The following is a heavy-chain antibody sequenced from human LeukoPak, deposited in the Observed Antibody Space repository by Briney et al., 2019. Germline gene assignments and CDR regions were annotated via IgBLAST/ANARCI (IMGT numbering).Heavy chain of an antibody. J-gene: IGHJ4*02. D-gene: IGHD3-3*01. CDR1: GFTFSSYA. V-gene: IGHV3-23*01. CDR3: ANPGYDFWSGYSTGYFDY. Sequence: GGSLRLSCAASGFTFSSYAMSWVRQAPGKGLEWVSAISGSGGSTYYADSVKGWFTISRDNSKNTLYLQMNSLRAEDTAVYYCANPGYDFWSGYSTGYFDYWGQGTLVTVSS. CDR2: ISGSGGST.